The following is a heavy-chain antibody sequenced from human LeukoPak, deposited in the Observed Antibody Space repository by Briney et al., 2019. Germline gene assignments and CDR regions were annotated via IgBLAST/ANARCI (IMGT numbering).Heavy chain of an antibody. Sequence: GGSLRLSCAASGVTFSNYEMNWVRRVPGKGLEWLSYISSSGSTIYYADSVKGRFTISRDNAKNSLYLQMNSLRAEDTAVYYCAELGITMIGGVWGKGTTVTISS. CDR2: ISSSGSTI. CDR3: AELGITMIGGV. D-gene: IGHD3-10*02. J-gene: IGHJ6*04. V-gene: IGHV3-48*03. CDR1: GVTFSNYE.